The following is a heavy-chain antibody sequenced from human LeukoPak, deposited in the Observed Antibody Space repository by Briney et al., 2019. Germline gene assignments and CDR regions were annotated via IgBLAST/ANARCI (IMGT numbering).Heavy chain of an antibody. V-gene: IGHV1-24*01. CDR3: ARVFYYDSSGYPFYFDY. Sequence: GASVRVSCKVSGITLNDLSIQWVRQAPGKGLEWMGGFDPEDGETIYAPKFQARVTMTQDTYEDTAYMELSSLRSEDTAVYYCARVFYYDSSGYPFYFDYWGQGTLVTVSS. CDR2: FDPEDGET. J-gene: IGHJ4*02. D-gene: IGHD3-22*01. CDR1: GITLNDLS.